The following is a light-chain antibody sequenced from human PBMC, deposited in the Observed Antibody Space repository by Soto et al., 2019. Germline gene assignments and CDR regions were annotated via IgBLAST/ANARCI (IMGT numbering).Light chain of an antibody. CDR2: DVT. CDR1: SSDVGGYNY. CDR3: CSYAGTYTYV. J-gene: IGLJ1*01. Sequence: QSALTQPRSVSGSPGQSVTISCTGTSSDVGGYNYVSWYQQHPGKAPKLIIYDVTKRPSGVPDRFSGSKSDNTASLTISGLQVEDEADYYCCSYAGTYTYVFGTGTKVTVL. V-gene: IGLV2-11*01.